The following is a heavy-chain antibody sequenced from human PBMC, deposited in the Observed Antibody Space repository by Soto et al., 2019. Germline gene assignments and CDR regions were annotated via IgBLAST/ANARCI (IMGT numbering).Heavy chain of an antibody. J-gene: IGHJ5*02. CDR2: IYYSGST. V-gene: IGHV4-31*03. CDR3: ASPQIALHHWFDP. D-gene: IGHD3-3*02. CDR1: GGSISSGGYY. Sequence: PSETLSLTCTVSGGSISSGGYYWSWIRQHPGKGLEWIGHIYYSGSTYYNPSLKSRVTISVDTSKNQFSLKLSSVPAADTAVYYCASPQIALHHWFDPWGQGTMVTVS.